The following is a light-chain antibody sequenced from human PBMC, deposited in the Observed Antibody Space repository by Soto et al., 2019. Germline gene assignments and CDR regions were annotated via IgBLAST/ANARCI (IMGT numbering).Light chain of an antibody. Sequence: EIVLTQSPGTLSLSPGERTTLSCRASQSVSSNFLDWYQQKPGQAPRLLIYGASSRATGIPDRFSGSGSGTDFTLTISRLEPEDFAVYYCQQYENSPRTVGQGTKVDIK. CDR1: QSVSSNF. V-gene: IGKV3-20*01. CDR3: QQYENSPRT. CDR2: GAS. J-gene: IGKJ1*01.